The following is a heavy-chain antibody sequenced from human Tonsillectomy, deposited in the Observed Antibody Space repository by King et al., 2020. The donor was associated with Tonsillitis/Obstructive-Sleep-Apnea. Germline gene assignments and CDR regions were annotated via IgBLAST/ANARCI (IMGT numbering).Heavy chain of an antibody. Sequence: VQLQESGPGLVKPSGTLSLTCAVSVGSVSSSNWWSWVRQPPGKGLEWIGEIYHSGSTNYNPSLKSRVTISIDKSKNQFSLKLSSVTAADTAVYYCARDRGHCTSRSCSDWGQGTLVTVSS. J-gene: IGHJ4*02. CDR1: VGSVSSSNW. CDR2: IYHSGST. V-gene: IGHV4-4*02. D-gene: IGHD2-2*01. CDR3: ARDRGHCTSRSCSD.